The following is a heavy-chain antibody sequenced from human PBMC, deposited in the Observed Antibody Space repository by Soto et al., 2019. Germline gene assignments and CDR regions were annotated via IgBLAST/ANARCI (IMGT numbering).Heavy chain of an antibody. CDR1: GFTFSSYA. CDR3: AKGGYSYGYYYYGMDV. J-gene: IGHJ6*02. Sequence: EVQLLESGGGLVQPGGSLRLSCAASGFTFSSYAMSWVRQAPGKGLEWVSAISGSGGSTYYADSVKGRFTISRDNSKNTLYLQMNGLRAEDTAVYYCAKGGYSYGYYYYGMDVWGQGTTVTVSS. CDR2: ISGSGGST. V-gene: IGHV3-23*01. D-gene: IGHD5-18*01.